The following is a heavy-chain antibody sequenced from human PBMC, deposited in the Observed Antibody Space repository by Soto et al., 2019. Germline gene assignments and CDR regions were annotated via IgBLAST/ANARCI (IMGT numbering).Heavy chain of an antibody. Sequence: QVQLVQSGAEVKKPGSSVKVSCKASGGTFSSYAISWVRQAPGQGLEWMGGIIPIFGTAYYAQKFQGRDTITPDESTSTAYMELSSLRSEDTAVYYCARGEPRGYSDGSDAFDIWGQGTMVTVSS. D-gene: IGHD5-18*01. V-gene: IGHV1-69*05. CDR2: IIPIFGTA. CDR3: ARGEPRGYSDGSDAFDI. J-gene: IGHJ3*02. CDR1: GGTFSSYA.